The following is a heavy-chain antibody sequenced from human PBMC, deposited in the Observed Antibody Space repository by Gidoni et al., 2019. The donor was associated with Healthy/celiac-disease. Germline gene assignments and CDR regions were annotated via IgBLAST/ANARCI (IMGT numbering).Heavy chain of an antibody. V-gene: IGHV5-51*01. CDR3: AGRTPLSPFLSGGGTTLAFDI. CDR1: GYSFTSYW. Sequence: EVQLLPSGAEVKTPGASLKLSCTGSGYSFTSYWIGWGRQLPGEVLEWIGIIYPGDSGTIKKPSLQGQVNHSTDKSSRTAHPQGGNPEALDTAMVYRAGRTPLSPFLSGGGTTLAFDILGQRTMVTVSS. D-gene: IGHD1-26*01. CDR2: IYPGDSGT. J-gene: IGHJ3*02.